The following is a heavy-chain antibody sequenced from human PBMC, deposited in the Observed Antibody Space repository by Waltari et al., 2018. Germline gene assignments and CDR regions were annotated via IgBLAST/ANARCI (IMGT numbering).Heavy chain of an antibody. J-gene: IGHJ4*02. CDR2: VYYTGNT. Sequence: QVQLQESGPGLVKPSETLSLTCTVSGGSINIYYWSWIRQPPGKGLEWIGYVYYTGNTIYNPSFESRVTLSADTSKNQVSRRLRSVTAADTAVYYCARGMSSVWYGPFDYWGQGTLVTVSS. D-gene: IGHD6-19*01. CDR3: ARGMSSVWYGPFDY. CDR1: GGSINIYY. V-gene: IGHV4-59*08.